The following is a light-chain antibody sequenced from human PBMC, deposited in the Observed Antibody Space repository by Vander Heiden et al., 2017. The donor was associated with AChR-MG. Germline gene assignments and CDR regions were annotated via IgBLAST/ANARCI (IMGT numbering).Light chain of an antibody. CDR2: DVS. V-gene: IGKV3-15*01. Sequence: ETVMTQSTAIVSVSPGERVTLSCRASQSVTINLAWYQQKVGQAPRLLMHDVSTRASGLPARFSGSGSGTHFTLTISGLQPEDFAVYFCQQYQHWPQTFGQGTKLEIK. CDR1: QSVTIN. CDR3: QQYQHWPQT. J-gene: IGKJ2*01.